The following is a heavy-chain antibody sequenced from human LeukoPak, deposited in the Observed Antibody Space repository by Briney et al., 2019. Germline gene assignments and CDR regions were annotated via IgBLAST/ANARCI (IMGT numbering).Heavy chain of an antibody. CDR2: IGWSSGRI. Sequence: GGSLRLSCAASGFTFSSYAMTWVRQAPGKGLEWVSGIGWSSGRIDYADSVKGRFTSSRDNAKNSLYLQMNSLRAEDTAIYYCIKDIRPGGMDVWGQGITVTVSS. CDR1: GFTFSSYA. CDR3: IKDIRPGGMDV. J-gene: IGHJ6*02. D-gene: IGHD1-14*01. V-gene: IGHV3-9*01.